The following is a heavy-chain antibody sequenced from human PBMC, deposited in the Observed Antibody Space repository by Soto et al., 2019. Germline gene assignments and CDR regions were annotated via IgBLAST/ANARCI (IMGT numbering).Heavy chain of an antibody. CDR2: ISSSSSYI. CDR3: ARDPGYSGYRDY. J-gene: IGHJ4*02. D-gene: IGHD5-12*01. V-gene: IGHV3-21*01. CDR1: GVTFSSYS. Sequence: PGGSLRLSCAASGVTFSSYSMNWVRQAPGKGLEWVSSISSSSSYIYYADSVKGRFTISRDNAKNSLYLQMNSLRAEDTAVYYCARDPGYSGYRDYWGQGTLVTVSS.